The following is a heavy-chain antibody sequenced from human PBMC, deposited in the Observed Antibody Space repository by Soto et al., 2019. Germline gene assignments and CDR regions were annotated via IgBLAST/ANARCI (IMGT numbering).Heavy chain of an antibody. CDR2: IFYSGST. Sequence: QVQLQESGPGLVKPSETLSLTCTVSGGSISNYFWSWIRQPPGKGLEWIGYIFYSGSTNYNPSLKSRVTMSVDTSKSQFSVKLSSVTAADTAVYYCARGRGNWNQDLDYWGQGTLVTVSS. V-gene: IGHV4-59*01. CDR3: ARGRGNWNQDLDY. CDR1: GGSISNYF. J-gene: IGHJ4*02. D-gene: IGHD1-1*01.